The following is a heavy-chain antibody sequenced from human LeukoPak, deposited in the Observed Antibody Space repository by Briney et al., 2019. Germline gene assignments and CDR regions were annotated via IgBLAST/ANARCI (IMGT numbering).Heavy chain of an antibody. CDR3: ARALYNWNDVGYDY. CDR2: INPNSGGT. Sequence: ASVKVSCKASGYTFTAYYIHWVRPAPGQGLEWMGWINPNSGGTNYAQKFQGRVTMTRDTSISSSYMELSSLTSDDAAVYYCARALYNWNDVGYDYWGQGTLVTVSS. CDR1: GYTFTAYY. V-gene: IGHV1-2*02. J-gene: IGHJ4*02. D-gene: IGHD1-1*01.